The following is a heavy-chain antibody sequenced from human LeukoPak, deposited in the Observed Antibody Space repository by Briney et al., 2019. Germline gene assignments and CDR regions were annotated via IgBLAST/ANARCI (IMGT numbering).Heavy chain of an antibody. Sequence: ASVKVSCKASGYTFTSYDINWVRQATGPGLEWMGWMNPNSGNTGYAQKFQGRVTMTRNTSISTAYMELSSLRSEDTAVYYCARGLTYYDFWSGYGNWFDPWGQGTLVTVSS. CDR3: ARGLTYYDFWSGYGNWFDP. CDR1: GYTFTSYD. D-gene: IGHD3-3*01. J-gene: IGHJ5*02. CDR2: MNPNSGNT. V-gene: IGHV1-8*01.